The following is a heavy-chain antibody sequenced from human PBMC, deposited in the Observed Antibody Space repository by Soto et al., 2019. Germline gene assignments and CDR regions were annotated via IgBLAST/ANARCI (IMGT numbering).Heavy chain of an antibody. CDR1: GGSISSYY. J-gene: IGHJ4*02. CDR2: IYYSGST. D-gene: IGHD3-10*01. Sequence: SETLSLTCTVSGGSISSYYWSWIRQPPGKGLEWIGYIYYSGSTNYNPSLKSRVTISVDTSKNQFSLKLSSVTAADTAVYYCARGYYYGSGSYLAPDYWGQGTLVTVS. V-gene: IGHV4-59*01. CDR3: ARGYYYGSGSYLAPDY.